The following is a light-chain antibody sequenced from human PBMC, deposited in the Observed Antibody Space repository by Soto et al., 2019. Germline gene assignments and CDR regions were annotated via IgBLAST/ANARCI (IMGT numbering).Light chain of an antibody. CDR1: QSVRSSH. J-gene: IGKJ4*01. CDR3: QQYSSSPLT. V-gene: IGKV3-20*01. Sequence: EIVLTQSPGTLSLSPGERATLSCRASQSVRSSHLAWYQQKPGQAPRLLIYGASSRATGIPDRFSGSGSGTDFTLTISRLEPEDFAVCYCQQYSSSPLTLGGGTKVDIK. CDR2: GAS.